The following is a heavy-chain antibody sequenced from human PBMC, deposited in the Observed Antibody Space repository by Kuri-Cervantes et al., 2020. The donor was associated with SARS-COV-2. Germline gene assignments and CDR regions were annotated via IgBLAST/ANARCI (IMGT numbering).Heavy chain of an antibody. D-gene: IGHD3-10*01. Sequence: GSLRLSCTVSGGSISGSSYYWGWIRQPPGKGLEWIGSIYYSGSTYYNPSLKSRVTISVDTSKNQFSLKLSSVTAADTAVYYCARSAVRMVRGVIHYWGQGTLVTVSS. CDR2: IYYSGST. V-gene: IGHV4-39*01. CDR3: ARSAVRMVRGVIHY. J-gene: IGHJ4*02. CDR1: GGSISGSSYY.